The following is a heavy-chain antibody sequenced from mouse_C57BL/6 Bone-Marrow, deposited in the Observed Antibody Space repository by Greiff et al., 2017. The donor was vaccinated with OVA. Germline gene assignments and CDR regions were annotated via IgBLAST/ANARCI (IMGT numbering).Heavy chain of an antibody. CDR3: AALLRHFDY. D-gene: IGHD1-2*01. V-gene: IGHV1-50*01. CDR1: GYTFTSYW. CDR2: IDPSDSYT. Sequence: VQLQQPGAELVKPGASVKLSCKASGYTFTSYWMQWVKQRPGQGLEWIGEIDPSDSYTTYNQKFKGKATLTVDTSSSTAYMQLSSLTSEDSAVYYCAALLRHFDYWGQGTTLTVSS. J-gene: IGHJ2*01.